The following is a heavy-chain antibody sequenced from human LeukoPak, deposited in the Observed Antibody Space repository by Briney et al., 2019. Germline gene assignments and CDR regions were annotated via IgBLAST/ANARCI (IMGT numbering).Heavy chain of an antibody. J-gene: IGHJ4*02. V-gene: IGHV4-59*12. CDR2: IYYSGST. CDR3: ATKAYYYDSSGYSPKGFFDY. D-gene: IGHD3-22*01. Sequence: SETLSLTCTVSGGSISSYYWSWIRQPPGKGLEWIGYIYYSGSTNYNPSLKSRVTISVDTSKNQFSLKLSSVTAADTAVYYCATKAYYYDSSGYSPKGFFDYGGQGPRVTVSS. CDR1: GGSISSYY.